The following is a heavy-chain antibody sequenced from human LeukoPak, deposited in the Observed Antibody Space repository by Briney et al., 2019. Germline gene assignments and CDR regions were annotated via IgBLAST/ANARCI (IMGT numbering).Heavy chain of an antibody. CDR2: IKQDGNEK. J-gene: IGHJ4*02. CDR1: GFIFNNFW. Sequence: PGGSLRLSCTASGFIFNNFWMNWVRQAPGKGLEWVANIKQDGNEKYYVDSVRGRFTISRDNAKNSMYLQMNTLRAEDTGVYYCARVLYYGSARRYYFDYWGQGTLVTVSS. D-gene: IGHD3-10*01. V-gene: IGHV3-7*01. CDR3: ARVLYYGSARRYYFDY.